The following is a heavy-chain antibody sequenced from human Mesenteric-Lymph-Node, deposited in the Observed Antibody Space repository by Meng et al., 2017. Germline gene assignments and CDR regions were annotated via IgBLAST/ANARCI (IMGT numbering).Heavy chain of an antibody. CDR1: GYTFTSYG. CDR3: AKGIAVAGITRYYYYGMDV. CDR2: ISAYNGNT. Sequence: ASVKVSCKASGYTFTSYGISWVRQAPGQGLEWMGWISAYNGNTNYAQKLQGRVTMTTDTSTSTAYMELRSLRSDDTAVYYCAKGIAVAGITRYYYYGMDVWGQGTKVTVSS. D-gene: IGHD6-19*01. J-gene: IGHJ6*02. V-gene: IGHV1-18*01.